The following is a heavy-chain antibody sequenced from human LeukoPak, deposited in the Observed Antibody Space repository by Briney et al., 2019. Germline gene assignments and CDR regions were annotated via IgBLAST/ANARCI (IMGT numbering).Heavy chain of an antibody. CDR1: GGSFSGYY. D-gene: IGHD3-10*01. Sequence: SETLSLTCAVYGGSFSGYYWSWIRQPPGKGLEWIGEINHSGSTNYNPSLESRVTISVDTSKNQFSLKLSSVTAADTAVYYCARGYGSGSYYRAYYYYYYMDVWGKGTTVTVSS. CDR3: ARGYGSGSYYRAYYYYYYMDV. J-gene: IGHJ6*03. CDR2: INHSGST. V-gene: IGHV4-34*01.